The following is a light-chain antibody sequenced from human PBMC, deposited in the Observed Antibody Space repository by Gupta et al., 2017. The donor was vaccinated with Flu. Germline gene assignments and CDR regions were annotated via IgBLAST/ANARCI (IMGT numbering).Light chain of an antibody. CDR3: QQYGSSWT. Sequence: DTVLAQSPGTLSLSPGERATLSCRASQRVFSSYLAWYQQKPGQAPRLLIAGASSRATGITDRLSGRGSGTDFTITISSLEHEDFAVYYCQQYGSSWTSGQGTKVEIK. CDR1: QRVFSSY. CDR2: GAS. J-gene: IGKJ1*01. V-gene: IGKV3-20*01.